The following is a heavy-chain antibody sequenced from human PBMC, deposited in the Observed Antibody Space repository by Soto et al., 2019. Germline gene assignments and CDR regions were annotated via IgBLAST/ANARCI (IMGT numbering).Heavy chain of an antibody. D-gene: IGHD6-6*01. CDR3: ARSGGYSSSSYYYYMDV. Sequence: ASVKVSCKASGYTFTSYGISWVRQAPGQGLEWMGWISAYNGNTNYAQRLQGRVTMTTDTSTSTAYMELRSLRSDDTAVYYCARSGGYSSSSYYYYMDVWGKGTTVTVSS. CDR1: GYTFTSYG. J-gene: IGHJ6*03. CDR2: ISAYNGNT. V-gene: IGHV1-18*01.